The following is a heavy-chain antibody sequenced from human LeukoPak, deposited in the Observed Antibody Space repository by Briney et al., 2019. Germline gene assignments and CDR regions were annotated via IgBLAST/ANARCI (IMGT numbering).Heavy chain of an antibody. Sequence: SETLSLTCTVSGGSISSYYWSWIRQPPGKGLEWIGYIYYSGSTNYNPSLKSRVTISVDTSKNQFYLKLSSVTAADTAVYYCARGARSTYYYDSSGPGRIDYWGQGTLVTVSS. V-gene: IGHV4-59*01. J-gene: IGHJ4*02. CDR2: IYYSGST. CDR1: GGSISSYY. D-gene: IGHD3-22*01. CDR3: ARGARSTYYYDSSGPGRIDY.